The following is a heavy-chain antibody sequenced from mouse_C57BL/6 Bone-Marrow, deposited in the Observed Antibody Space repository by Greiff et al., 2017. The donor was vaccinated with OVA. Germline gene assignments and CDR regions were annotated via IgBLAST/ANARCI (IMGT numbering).Heavy chain of an antibody. V-gene: IGHV1-81*01. CDR2: IYPRSCNT. Sequence: VQGVESGAELARPGASVKLSCKASGYTFTSYGISWVKQRTGQGLEWIGEIYPRSCNTYYNAKFKVKATLTAAKSSSTAYMELRSLTSEDSAVYFCSRRLLPYYFDFWGQGTTLTVSS. CDR1: GYTFTSYG. CDR3: SRRLLPYYFDF. J-gene: IGHJ2*01. D-gene: IGHD2-3*01.